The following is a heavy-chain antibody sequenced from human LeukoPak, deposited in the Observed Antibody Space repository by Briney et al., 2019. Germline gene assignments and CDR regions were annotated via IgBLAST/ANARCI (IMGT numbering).Heavy chain of an antibody. D-gene: IGHD4-23*01. CDR2: ISYDGSNK. V-gene: IGHV3-30*18. CDR1: GFAFSSYG. Sequence: GGSLRLSCAASGFAFSSYGMLWVRQAPGKGLEWVAVISYDGSNKYYADSVKGRFTISRDNSKNTLYLQMNSLRAEDTAVYYCAKDRKVNDYGGNPLSYYFDYWGQGTLVTVSS. J-gene: IGHJ4*02. CDR3: AKDRKVNDYGGNPLSYYFDY.